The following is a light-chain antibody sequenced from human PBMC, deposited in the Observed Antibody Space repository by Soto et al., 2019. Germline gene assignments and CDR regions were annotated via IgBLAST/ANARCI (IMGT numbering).Light chain of an antibody. V-gene: IGKV3D-20*02. CDR1: QSVSSSY. CDR2: GAS. Sequence: EFVLTQSPGTLSLSPGERATLSCRASQSVSSSYLAWYQQKPGQGPRLLIYGASTRATGIPARFSGSGSGTEFTLTISSLQSEDFAVYYCQQRSNWPPRITFGQGTRLEI. CDR3: QQRSNWPPRIT. J-gene: IGKJ5*01.